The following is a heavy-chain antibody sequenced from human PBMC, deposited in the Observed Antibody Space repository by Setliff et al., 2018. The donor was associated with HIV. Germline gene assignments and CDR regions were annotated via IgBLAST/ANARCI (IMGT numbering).Heavy chain of an antibody. J-gene: IGHJ3*02. CDR2: INDSGSI. CDR3: ARGRGPMGGDAFDI. Sequence: SETLSLTCAVYGGSLNTNHWSWIRQSPGKGLEWIGEINDSGSINYNPSLKSRITISADASKNQFSLKLTSMIAADTAVFYCARGRGPMGGDAFDIWGQGTMVTVSS. CDR1: GGSLNTNH. V-gene: IGHV4-34*01. D-gene: IGHD3-10*01.